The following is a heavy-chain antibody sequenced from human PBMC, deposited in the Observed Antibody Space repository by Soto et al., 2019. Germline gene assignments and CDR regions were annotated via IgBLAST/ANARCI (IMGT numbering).Heavy chain of an antibody. Sequence: QVQLVQSGAEVKKPGSSVRVSCKTSGGTFSGFVVNWVRQAPGQGLEWMGGIIPTFGTAKYAQKFQGRFILTADELTDTAFLELSSLTFDDTAVYYCSNGPISTAGDFDFWGQGTLVTVSS. CDR3: SNGPISTAGDFDF. CDR1: GGTFSGFV. CDR2: IIPTFGTA. V-gene: IGHV1-69*01. J-gene: IGHJ4*02. D-gene: IGHD3-10*01.